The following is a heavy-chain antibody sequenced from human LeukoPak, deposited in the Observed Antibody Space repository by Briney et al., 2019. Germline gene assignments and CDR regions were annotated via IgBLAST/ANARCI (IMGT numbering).Heavy chain of an antibody. Sequence: SVKVSCKASGGTFSSYTISWVRQAPGQGLEWMGRIIPILGIADYAQKFQGRVTITADKSTSTAYMGLSSLRSEDTAVYYCARAHYYDSRYNWFDPWGQGTLVTVSS. J-gene: IGHJ5*02. CDR2: IIPILGIA. CDR1: GGTFSSYT. V-gene: IGHV1-69*02. D-gene: IGHD3-22*01. CDR3: ARAHYYDSRYNWFDP.